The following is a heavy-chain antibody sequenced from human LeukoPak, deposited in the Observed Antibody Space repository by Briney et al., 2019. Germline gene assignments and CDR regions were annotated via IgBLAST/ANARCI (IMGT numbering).Heavy chain of an antibody. CDR1: GGSFSGYY. J-gene: IGHJ3*02. V-gene: IGHV4-34*01. D-gene: IGHD3-9*01. CDR3: ARSIPRYYDILTDYYNDAFDI. CDR2: INHSGST. Sequence: SETLSLTCAVYGGSFSGYYWSWIRQPPGKGLEWIGEINHSGSTNYNPSLKSRVTISVDTSKNQFSLKLSSVTAADTAVYYCARSIPRYYDILTDYYNDAFDIWGQGTMVTVSS.